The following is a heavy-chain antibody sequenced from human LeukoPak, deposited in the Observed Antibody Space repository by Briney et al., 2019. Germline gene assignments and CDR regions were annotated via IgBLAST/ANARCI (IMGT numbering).Heavy chain of an antibody. CDR2: ISSSSSYI. J-gene: IGHJ4*02. D-gene: IGHD6-6*01. Sequence: PGGSLTLSCAASGFTFSSYSMNWVRQAPAPGLERVSSISSSSSYIYYADSVKGRFTISRDNAKNSLYLQMNSLRAEDTAVYYCARVVGSSPRERRHFDYWGQGTLVTVSS. V-gene: IGHV3-21*01. CDR1: GFTFSSYS. CDR3: ARVVGSSPRERRHFDY.